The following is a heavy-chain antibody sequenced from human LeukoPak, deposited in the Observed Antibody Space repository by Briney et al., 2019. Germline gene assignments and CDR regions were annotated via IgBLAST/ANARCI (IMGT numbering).Heavy chain of an antibody. Sequence: GGSLRLSCAASGFTFSNAWMSWVRQAPGKGLEWVGRIKSKTDGGTTDYAAPVKGRFTISRDDSKNTLYPQMNSLKTEDTAVYYCTTDLLHRYSGSYPDYWGQGTLVTVSS. CDR3: TTDLLHRYSGSYPDY. J-gene: IGHJ4*02. CDR1: GFTFSNAW. D-gene: IGHD1-26*01. CDR2: IKSKTDGGTT. V-gene: IGHV3-15*01.